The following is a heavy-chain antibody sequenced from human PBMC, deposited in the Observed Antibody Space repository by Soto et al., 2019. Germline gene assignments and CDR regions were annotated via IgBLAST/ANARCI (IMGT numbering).Heavy chain of an antibody. D-gene: IGHD3-16*01. V-gene: IGHV1-18*01. CDR3: ARNVFVSLAATYAPDDS. J-gene: IGHJ4*02. CDR1: GYTFTSYA. Sequence: QVQLVQSGPEVKKPGASVRVSCKASGYTFTSYAIAWVRQAPGQGLEYMGWISAYTGKTEYSQKLQGRVTMTTDTSTTTAYMELRSLRSDDTAVYYCARNVFVSLAATYAPDDSWGQGTLVTVSS. CDR2: ISAYTGKT.